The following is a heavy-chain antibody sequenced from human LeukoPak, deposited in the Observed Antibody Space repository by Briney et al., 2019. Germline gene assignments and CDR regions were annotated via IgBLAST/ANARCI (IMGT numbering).Heavy chain of an antibody. D-gene: IGHD6-19*01. CDR2: INHSGST. V-gene: IGHV4-34*01. CDR3: ARYSSGSRYFDY. CDR1: GGSFSDYY. Sequence: SETLSLTCAVYGGSFSDYYWSWIRQPPGKGLEWIGEINHSGSTNYNPSLKSRVTVSVDTSKNQFSLKLSSVTAADTAVYYCARYSSGSRYFDYWGQGTLVTVSP. J-gene: IGHJ4*02.